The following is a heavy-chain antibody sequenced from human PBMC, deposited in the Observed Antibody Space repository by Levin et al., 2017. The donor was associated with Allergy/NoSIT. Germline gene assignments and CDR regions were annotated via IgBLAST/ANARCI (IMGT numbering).Heavy chain of an antibody. Sequence: PGGSLRLSCATSGFTFSHYGMYWVRQAPGRGLEWVAFIWHDASKQYYADSVKGRFTISRDNSKNTVYLHMSTLRAEDTAVYWCARDGYNGHDSHSIDSWGQGTLVTVSS. D-gene: IGHD5-24*01. V-gene: IGHV3-33*01. J-gene: IGHJ4*02. CDR2: IWHDASKQ. CDR1: GFTFSHYG. CDR3: ARDGYNGHDSHSIDS.